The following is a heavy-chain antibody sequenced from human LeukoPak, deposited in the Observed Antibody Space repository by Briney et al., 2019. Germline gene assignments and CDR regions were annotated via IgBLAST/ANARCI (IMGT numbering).Heavy chain of an antibody. CDR3: ARAGITLSGAGRFDY. D-gene: IGHD3-3*01. CDR2: VYTSGNT. Sequence: SETLSLTCTVSGGSISSGNYYWSWIRQPAGKGLEWIGHVYTSGNTNYNPSLRGRVTISVDTSKNQFSLKVSSVTAADTAVYYCARAGITLSGAGRFDYWGQGTLVTVSS. CDR1: GGSISSGNYY. J-gene: IGHJ4*02. V-gene: IGHV4-61*09.